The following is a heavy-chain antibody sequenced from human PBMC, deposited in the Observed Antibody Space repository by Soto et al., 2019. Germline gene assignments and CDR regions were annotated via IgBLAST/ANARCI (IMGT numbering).Heavy chain of an antibody. CDR3: TTDDPINRY. V-gene: IGHV3-15*01. J-gene: IGHJ4*02. Sequence: GGSLRLSWAASGFTFSNALMSWVRQAPGKGLEWVGRLKSKTDGGTTDYAAPVIGRFTISRDDSKNTLYLQMNSLKTEDTAVYYCTTDDPINRYWGQG. CDR1: GFTFSNAL. CDR2: LKSKTDGGTT.